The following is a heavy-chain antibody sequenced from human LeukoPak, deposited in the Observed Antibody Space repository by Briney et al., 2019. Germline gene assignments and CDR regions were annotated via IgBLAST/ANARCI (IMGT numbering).Heavy chain of an antibody. Sequence: SETLSLTCAVSGGSISSYYWSWIRQPPGKGLEWIGYIYYSGSTNYNPSLKSRVTISVDTSNNQFSLKLSSVTAADTAVYYCARVGIYGDLFDYWGRGTRVTVSS. CDR1: GGSISSYY. CDR3: ARVGIYGDLFDY. J-gene: IGHJ4*02. CDR2: IYYSGST. V-gene: IGHV4-59*01. D-gene: IGHD4-17*01.